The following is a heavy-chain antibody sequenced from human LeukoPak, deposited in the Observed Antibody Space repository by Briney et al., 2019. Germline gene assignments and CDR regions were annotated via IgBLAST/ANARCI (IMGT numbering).Heavy chain of an antibody. J-gene: IGHJ4*02. D-gene: IGHD3-22*01. CDR3: ARISGPPALDSSGYFDY. CDR1: GFTFSDYY. Sequence: PGGSLRLSCAASGFTFSDYYMSWIRQAPGKGLEWVSYISSSGSTMYYADSVKGRFTISRDNAKNSLYLQMNSLRAEDTAVYYCARISGPPALDSSGYFDYWGQGTLVTVSS. CDR2: ISSSGSTM. V-gene: IGHV3-11*01.